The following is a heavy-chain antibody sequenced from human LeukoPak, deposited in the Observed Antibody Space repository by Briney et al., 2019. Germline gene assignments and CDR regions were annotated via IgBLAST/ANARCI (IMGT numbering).Heavy chain of an antibody. CDR1: GFVFSTHS. CDR2: ISSYNGDI. D-gene: IGHD4-23*01. CDR3: VRDADGGNSWFDS. Sequence: GGSLRLSCAAYGFVFSTHSMNWVRQAPGKGLEWVSWISSYNGDIYYADSVRGRFTISRDNAKNSLYLQMNSLRAEDTAVYYCVRDADGGNSWFDSWGQGTLVTVSS. V-gene: IGHV3-21*01. J-gene: IGHJ5*01.